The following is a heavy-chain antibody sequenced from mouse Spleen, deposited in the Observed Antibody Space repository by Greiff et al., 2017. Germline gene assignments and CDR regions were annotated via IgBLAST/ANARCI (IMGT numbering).Heavy chain of an antibody. CDR2: ISNGGGST. Sequence: EVQLVESGGGLVKPGGSLKLSCAASGFTFSSYTMSWVRQTPEKRLEWVAYISNGGGSTYYPDTVKGRFTISRDNAKNTLYLQMSSLKSEDTAMYYCARRGNYGAMDYWGQGTSVTVSS. CDR3: ARRGNYGAMDY. D-gene: IGHD2-1*01. J-gene: IGHJ4*01. CDR1: GFTFSSYT. V-gene: IGHV5-12-2*01.